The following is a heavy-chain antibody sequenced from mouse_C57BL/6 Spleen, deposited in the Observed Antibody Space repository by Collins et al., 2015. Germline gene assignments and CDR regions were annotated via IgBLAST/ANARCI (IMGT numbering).Heavy chain of an antibody. CDR1: GYTFTNYW. J-gene: IGHJ3*01. D-gene: IGHD1-1*01. CDR3: ARSYYYGSSPFAY. Sequence: QVQLQQPGAELVRPGSSVKLSCKASGYTFTNYWMHWVKQRPIQGLEWIGNIDPSDSETHYNQKFKDKATLTVDKSSSTAYMQLSSLTSEDSAVYYCARSYYYGSSPFAYWGQGTLVTVSA. CDR2: IDPSDSET. V-gene: IGHV1-52*01.